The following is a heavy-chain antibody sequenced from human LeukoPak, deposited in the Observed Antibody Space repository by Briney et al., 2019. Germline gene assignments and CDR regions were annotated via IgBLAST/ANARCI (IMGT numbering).Heavy chain of an antibody. CDR1: GYTFTSYG. CDR3: AAIRFLEWLDPYYYYGMDV. CDR2: TSAYNGNT. V-gene: IGHV1-18*01. Sequence: ASVKVSCKASGYTFTSYGISWVRQAPGQGLEWMGWTSAYNGNTNYAQKLQGRVTMTTDTSTSTAYMELGSLRSDDTAVYYCAAIRFLEWLDPYYYYGMDVWGQGTTVTVSS. D-gene: IGHD3-3*01. J-gene: IGHJ6*02.